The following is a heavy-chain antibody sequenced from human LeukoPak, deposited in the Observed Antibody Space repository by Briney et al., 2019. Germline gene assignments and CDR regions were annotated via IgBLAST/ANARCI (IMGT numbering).Heavy chain of an antibody. CDR3: ARGTAKIRGFDP. V-gene: IGHV3-7*01. Sequence: GGSLRLSCAASGFTFSSYWMNWARQAPGKGLEWVASINHNGNVNYYVDSVKGRFTISRDNAKNSLYLQMNSLRAEDTAVYYCARGTAKIRGFDPWGQGTLVTVSS. CDR2: INHNGNVN. D-gene: IGHD2-8*02. CDR1: GFTFSSYW. J-gene: IGHJ5*02.